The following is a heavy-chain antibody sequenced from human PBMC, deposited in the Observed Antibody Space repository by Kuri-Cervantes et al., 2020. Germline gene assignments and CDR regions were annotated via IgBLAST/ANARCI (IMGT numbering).Heavy chain of an antibody. CDR2: VGYSGRP. CDR3: ATDGYYYYYMDV. V-gene: IGHV4-59*12. Sequence: SETLSLTCSVSGGSISTYYWTWIRQTPGKGLEWIGFVGYSGRPDYNPSLKSRVTISVDTSKNQFSLKLSSVTAADTAVYYCATDGYYYYYMDVWGKGTTVTVSS. J-gene: IGHJ6*03. CDR1: GGSISTYY.